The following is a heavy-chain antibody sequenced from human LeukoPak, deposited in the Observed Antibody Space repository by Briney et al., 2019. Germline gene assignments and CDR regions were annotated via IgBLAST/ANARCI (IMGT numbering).Heavy chain of an antibody. Sequence: GGSLRLSCAASGFTFSSYAMSWVRQAPGKGLEWVSLIYSGGSTYYADSVKGRFTISRDKSKNTLYLQMNSLRAEDTAMYYCARDDYDSSAYYYVHLYWGQGTLVTVSS. J-gene: IGHJ4*02. CDR3: ARDDYDSSAYYYVHLY. D-gene: IGHD3-22*01. CDR1: GFTFSSYA. V-gene: IGHV3-66*01. CDR2: IYSGGST.